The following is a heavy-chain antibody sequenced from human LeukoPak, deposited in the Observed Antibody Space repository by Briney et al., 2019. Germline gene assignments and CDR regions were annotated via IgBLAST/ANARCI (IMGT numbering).Heavy chain of an antibody. V-gene: IGHV3-23*01. CDR2: ISGSGGST. Sequence: PGGSLRLSCAASGFTSSSYAMSWVRQAPGKGLEWVSTISGSGGSTYYADSVKGRFTISRDNSKNTLELQMNSLGAEDTAVYYCAKGIMGATKWFDPWGQGTLVTVSS. J-gene: IGHJ5*02. D-gene: IGHD1-26*01. CDR3: AKGIMGATKWFDP. CDR1: GFTSSSYA.